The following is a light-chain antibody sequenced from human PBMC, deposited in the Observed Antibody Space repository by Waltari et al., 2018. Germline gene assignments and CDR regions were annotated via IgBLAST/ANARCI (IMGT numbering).Light chain of an antibody. CDR3: QQYNNWPLYT. Sequence: EIVMTQSPATLSVSPGERATLSCRASQSVSSNLAWYQQKPGQAPRLLIYGASTRATGNPARSRGSGSGTEFTLTISSLQSEDFAVHYCQQYNNWPLYTFGQGTKLEIK. V-gene: IGKV3-15*01. CDR2: GAS. CDR1: QSVSSN. J-gene: IGKJ2*01.